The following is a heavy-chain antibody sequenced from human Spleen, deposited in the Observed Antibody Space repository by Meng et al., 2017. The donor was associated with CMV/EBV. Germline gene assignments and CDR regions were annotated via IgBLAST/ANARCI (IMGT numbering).Heavy chain of an antibody. CDR3: SRGRRMYFVDH. V-gene: IGHV1-2*02. D-gene: IGHD3-9*01. Sequence: SGKASGYSVSCYFIHWVRLAPGQGHEWMGWIKPKSGGTDYAQKFQGRVSMTRDTTISTAYMELSSLTSDDTAVYYCSRGRRMYFVDHWGQGTLVTVSS. CDR2: IKPKSGGT. J-gene: IGHJ4*02. CDR1: GYSVSCYF.